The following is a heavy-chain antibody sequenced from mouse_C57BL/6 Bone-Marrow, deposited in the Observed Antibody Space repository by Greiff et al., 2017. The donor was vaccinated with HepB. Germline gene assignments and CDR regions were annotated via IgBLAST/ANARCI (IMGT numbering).Heavy chain of an antibody. CDR3: AREGGDDDEGEWYFDV. Sequence: QVQLQQPGAELVKPGASVKLSCKASGYTFTSYWMQWVKQRPGQGLEWIGEIDPADSYTNYNQKFKGKATLTVDTSSSTAYMQLSSLTSEDSAVYYCAREGGDDDEGEWYFDVWGTGTTVTVSS. CDR2: IDPADSYT. V-gene: IGHV1-50*01. J-gene: IGHJ1*03. D-gene: IGHD2-4*01. CDR1: GYTFTSYW.